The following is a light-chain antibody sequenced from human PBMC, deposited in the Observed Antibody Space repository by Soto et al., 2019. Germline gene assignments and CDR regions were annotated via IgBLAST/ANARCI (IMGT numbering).Light chain of an antibody. Sequence: QSALTQPISVSGSPGQSISISCTGTSSNLNSISWYQQRPGTAPKLIIYEVSKRPSGISRRFSGSKSANTASLTISGLQAVDEADYYCSSNTPTWIFGGGTKLTVL. J-gene: IGLJ2*01. V-gene: IGLV2-14*03. CDR2: EVS. CDR3: SSNTPTWI. CDR1: SSNLNS.